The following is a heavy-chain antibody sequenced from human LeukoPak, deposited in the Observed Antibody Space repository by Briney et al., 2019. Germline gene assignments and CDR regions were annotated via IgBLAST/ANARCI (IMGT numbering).Heavy chain of an antibody. D-gene: IGHD6-13*01. CDR3: ARAVSSGWYKVSDYYYYMDV. J-gene: IGHJ6*03. CDR2: ISSSSSYI. V-gene: IGHV3-21*01. Sequence: GGSLRLSCAASGFTFSSYSMNWVRQAPGKGLEWVSSISSSSSYIYYADSVKGRFTISRDNAKNSLYLQMNSLRAEDTAVYYCARAVSSGWYKVSDYYYYMDVWGKGTTVTVSS. CDR1: GFTFSSYS.